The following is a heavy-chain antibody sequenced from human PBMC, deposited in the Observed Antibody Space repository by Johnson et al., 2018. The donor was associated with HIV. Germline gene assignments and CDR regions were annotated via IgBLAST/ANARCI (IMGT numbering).Heavy chain of an antibody. V-gene: IGHV3-48*03. CDR2: ISSSGSNI. D-gene: IGHD6-13*01. Sequence: VASGFTFDDYGMNWVRLVPGKGLEWVSYISSSGSNIYKADSVKGRFTISRDNAKNSLYLQMNSLRAEDTALYYCARERTPAAAGTHDAFDIWGQGTMVTVSS. J-gene: IGHJ3*02. CDR1: GFTFDDYG. CDR3: ARERTPAAAGTHDAFDI.